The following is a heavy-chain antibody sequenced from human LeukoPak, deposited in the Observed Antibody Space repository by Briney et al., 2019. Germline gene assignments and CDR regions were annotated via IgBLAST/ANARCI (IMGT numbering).Heavy chain of an antibody. J-gene: IGHJ4*02. CDR3: ARSRGMSMNDKNLLY. V-gene: IGHV3-21*06. Sequence: GGSLRLSCAASGFTFSAYTLNWVRQAPGKGLEWVSSIKGSDNYIYYADSVAGRFTVSTDDAQNSIYLQMNSLRVEDTAIYYCARSRGMSMNDKNLLYWGQGSLVTVSS. D-gene: IGHD3-10*01. CDR2: IKGSDNYI. CDR1: GFTFSAYT.